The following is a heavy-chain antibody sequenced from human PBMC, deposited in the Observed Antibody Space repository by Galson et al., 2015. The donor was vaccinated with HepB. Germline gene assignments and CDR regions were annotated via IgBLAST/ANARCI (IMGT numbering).Heavy chain of an antibody. CDR3: ARLKAVAAAGAGYLDY. CDR1: GLSSGTNW. J-gene: IGHJ4*02. D-gene: IGHD6-13*01. Sequence: QSGAEVKKPGESLRISCKVSGLSSGTNWIAWVRQMPEKGLELMGIIDLDDSETRYSPSFEGQVTISADGSIDTAYLQWSSLKASYSAIYFCARLKAVAAAGAGYLDYWCQGALITVSS. CDR2: IDLDDSET. V-gene: IGHV5-51*03.